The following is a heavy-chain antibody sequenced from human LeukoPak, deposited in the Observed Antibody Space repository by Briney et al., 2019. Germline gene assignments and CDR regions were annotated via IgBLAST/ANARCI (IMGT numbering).Heavy chain of an antibody. V-gene: IGHV1-69*04. J-gene: IGHJ6*02. CDR2: IIPIFGIA. CDR3: ASLLTTGNWFYYYGMDV. Sequence: ASVTVSCKASGGTFSSYAISWVRQAPGQGLEWMGRIIPIFGIANYAQKLQGRVTITADKSTSTAYMELSSLRSEDTAVYYCASLLTTGNWFYYYGMDVWGQGTTVTVSS. CDR1: GGTFSSYA. D-gene: IGHD3-16*01.